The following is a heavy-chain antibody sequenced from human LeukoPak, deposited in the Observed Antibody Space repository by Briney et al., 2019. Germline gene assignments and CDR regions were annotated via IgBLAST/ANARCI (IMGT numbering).Heavy chain of an antibody. V-gene: IGHV4-31*03. CDR1: GGSISRGSYY. D-gene: IGHD3-22*01. J-gene: IGHJ5*02. CDR3: ARDRDSTGYGWFDP. CDR2: IYYSGST. Sequence: SQTLSLTCTVSGGSISRGSYYWSWIRQYPGKGLEWIGYIYYSGSTYYNPSLKSRVTISSDTSKNQFSLEMTPVTAADTAVYYCARDRDSTGYGWFDPWGQGTLVTVSS.